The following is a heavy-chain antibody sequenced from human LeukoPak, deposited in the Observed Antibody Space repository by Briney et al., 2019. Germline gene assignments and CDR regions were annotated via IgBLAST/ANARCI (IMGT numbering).Heavy chain of an antibody. V-gene: IGHV3-23*01. D-gene: IGHD3-9*01. CDR3: AKDRKYTFDLAGY. J-gene: IGHJ4*02. CDR2: ISGGGGST. CDR1: GFTFSNYA. Sequence: SGGSLRLSCAASGFTFSNYAMTWVRQAPGKGLEWVSGISGGGGSTYYADSVKGRFTISRDNSKNTLYLQMNSLRAEDTAVYYCAKDRKYTFDLAGYWGQGTLVTVSS.